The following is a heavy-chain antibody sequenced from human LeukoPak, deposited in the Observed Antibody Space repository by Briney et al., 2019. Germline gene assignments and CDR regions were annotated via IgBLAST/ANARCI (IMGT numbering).Heavy chain of an antibody. D-gene: IGHD6-19*01. CDR3: AKDPNLYSSGWYPY. CDR2: ISDSGGST. Sequence: GGSLRLSCAASGFTFSSYAMSWVRQAPGKGLEWVSAISDSGGSTYYADSVKGRFTISRDNSKNTLYLQMNSLRAEDTAVYYCAKDPNLYSSGWYPYWGQGTLVTVSS. J-gene: IGHJ4*02. CDR1: GFTFSSYA. V-gene: IGHV3-23*01.